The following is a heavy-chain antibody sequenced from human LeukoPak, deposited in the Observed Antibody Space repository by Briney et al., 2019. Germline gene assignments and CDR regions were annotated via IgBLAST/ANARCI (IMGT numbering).Heavy chain of an antibody. CDR2: IYYSGST. Sequence: SETLSLTCTVSGGSISSGGYYWSWIRQPPGKGLEWIGYIYYSGSTNYNPSLKSRVTISVDTSKNQFSLKLSSVTAADTAVYYCAGGGDCSGGSCPHDYWGQGTLVTVSS. CDR3: AGGGDCSGGSCPHDY. CDR1: GGSISSGGYY. V-gene: IGHV4-61*08. J-gene: IGHJ4*02. D-gene: IGHD2-15*01.